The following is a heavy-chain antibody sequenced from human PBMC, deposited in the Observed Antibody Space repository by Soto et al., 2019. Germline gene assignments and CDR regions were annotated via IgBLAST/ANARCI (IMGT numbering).Heavy chain of an antibody. CDR1: GFIFSSYS. D-gene: IGHD3-10*01. CDR2: ITSSNSYI. CDR3: ARDGGRLYRGDHYFDY. J-gene: IGHJ4*02. V-gene: IGHV3-21*01. Sequence: GGSLRLSCAASGFIFSSYSMSWVRQAPGKGLEWVSLITSSNSYIYYGDSVKGRFTISRDNAKKSLYLQMNSLRAEDKAVYYCARDGGRLYRGDHYFDYWGLGTLVTVSS.